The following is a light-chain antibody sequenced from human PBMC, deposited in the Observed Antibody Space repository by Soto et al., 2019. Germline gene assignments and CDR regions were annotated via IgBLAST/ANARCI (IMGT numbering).Light chain of an antibody. J-gene: IGKJ5*01. CDR2: GAS. Sequence: EIVLTQSPVTLSVSQGERATLSCRAAQSVGSNLAWYQQKPGRAPSLLIFGASTRATGIPARFSGSGSGTEFTLTISSVQSEDFAVYYCQQYDYWPPITFGQGTRLEIK. CDR1: QSVGSN. CDR3: QQYDYWPPIT. V-gene: IGKV3-15*01.